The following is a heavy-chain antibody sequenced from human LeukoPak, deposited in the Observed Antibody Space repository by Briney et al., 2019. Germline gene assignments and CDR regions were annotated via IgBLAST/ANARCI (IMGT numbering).Heavy chain of an antibody. Sequence: ASVKVSCKASGYTFTGYYMHWVRQAPGQGLEWMGWINPNSGGTNYAQKFQGRVTMTRDTSISTAYMELSRLRSDDTAVYYCARDPYSSGWKGLADYWGQGTLVTVPS. V-gene: IGHV1-2*02. CDR3: ARDPYSSGWKGLADY. CDR1: GYTFTGYY. J-gene: IGHJ4*02. D-gene: IGHD6-19*01. CDR2: INPNSGGT.